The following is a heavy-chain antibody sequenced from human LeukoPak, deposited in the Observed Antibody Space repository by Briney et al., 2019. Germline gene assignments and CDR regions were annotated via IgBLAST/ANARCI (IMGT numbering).Heavy chain of an antibody. D-gene: IGHD6-13*01. V-gene: IGHV1-69*01. CDR3: AGDREWYSSSWTHSFDY. CDR2: IIPIFGTA. Sequence: ASVKVSCKASGGTFSSYAISWVRQAPGQGLEWMGGIIPIFGTANYAQKFQGRVTITADESTSTAYMELSSLRSEDTAVYYCAGDREWYSSSWTHSFDYWGQGTLVTVSS. J-gene: IGHJ4*02. CDR1: GGTFSSYA.